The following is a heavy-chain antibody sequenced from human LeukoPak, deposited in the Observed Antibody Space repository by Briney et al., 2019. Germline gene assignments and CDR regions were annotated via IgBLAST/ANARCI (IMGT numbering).Heavy chain of an antibody. J-gene: IGHJ6*04. CDR3: AADSSTSCYGVGECYYYYYGMDV. D-gene: IGHD2-2*01. CDR1: RFTFPSSA. V-gene: IGHV1-58*01. Sequence: SVKVSCKASRFTFPSSAVQGVRQARGQPLEWIGWIVVGSGNTNYAQKFQERLTITRDMSTSTAYRELRSLRFKETAVYYWAADSSTSCYGVGECYYYYYGMDVWGKGTTVTVSS. CDR2: IVVGSGNT.